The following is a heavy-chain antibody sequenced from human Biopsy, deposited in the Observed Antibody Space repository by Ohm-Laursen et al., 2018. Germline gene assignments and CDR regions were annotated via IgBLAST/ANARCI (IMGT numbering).Heavy chain of an antibody. D-gene: IGHD1-20*01. Sequence: SETLSLTCSVSGGSIISYYWSWIRQPPGKGLEWIGEMNHGGSTNYNSSLKSRVTISVYTSKNQFSLKLNSVTAADTAVYYCARGSNWNDWSFDYWGQGTVVTVPS. CDR1: GGSIISYY. J-gene: IGHJ4*02. V-gene: IGHV4-34*01. CDR2: MNHGGST. CDR3: ARGSNWNDWSFDY.